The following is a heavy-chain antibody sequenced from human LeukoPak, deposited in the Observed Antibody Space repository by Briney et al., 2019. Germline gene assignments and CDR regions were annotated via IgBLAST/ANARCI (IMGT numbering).Heavy chain of an antibody. D-gene: IGHD4-17*01. CDR2: INPNSGGA. V-gene: IGHV1-2*06. CDR1: GYTFTGYF. Sequence: GASVKVSCKASGYTFTGYFMHWVRQAPGQGLEWMGRINPNSGGANYAQKFQGRVTMTRDTFISTAYMELSRLRSDDTAVYYCARPTNNYGDAFDYWGQGTLVTVSS. CDR3: ARPTNNYGDAFDY. J-gene: IGHJ4*02.